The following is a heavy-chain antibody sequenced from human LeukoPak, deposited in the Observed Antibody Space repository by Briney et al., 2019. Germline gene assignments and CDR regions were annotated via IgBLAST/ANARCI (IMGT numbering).Heavy chain of an antibody. CDR1: GFTFGDYA. Sequence: PGGSLRLSCTASGFTFGDYAMSWVRQAPGKGLEWVGFIRSKAYGGTTEYAASVKGRFTISSDDSKSIAYLQMNSLKTEDTAVYYCTRERDYTDEYWGQGTLVTVSS. V-gene: IGHV3-49*04. CDR3: TRERDYTDEY. J-gene: IGHJ4*02. D-gene: IGHD4-11*01. CDR2: IRSKAYGGTT.